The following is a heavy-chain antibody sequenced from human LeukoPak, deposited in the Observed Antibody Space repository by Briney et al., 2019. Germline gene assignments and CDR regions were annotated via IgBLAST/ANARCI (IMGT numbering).Heavy chain of an antibody. J-gene: IGHJ1*01. D-gene: IGHD1-26*01. V-gene: IGHV3-48*01. CDR2: ISSSSSTI. CDR3: ARAFNSGSYLFQH. CDR1: GFTFSSYS. Sequence: GGSLRLSCAASGFTFSSYSMNWVRQAPGKGLEWVSYISSSSSTIYYADSVKGRFTISRDNAKNSLYLQMNSLRAEDTAVYYCARAFNSGSYLFQHWGQGTLVTVSS.